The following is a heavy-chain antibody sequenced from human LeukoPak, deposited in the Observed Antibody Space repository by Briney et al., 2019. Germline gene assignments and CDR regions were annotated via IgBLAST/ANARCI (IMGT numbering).Heavy chain of an antibody. Sequence: SVKVSCKASGGTFSSYAISWVRQAPGQGLEWMGGIIPIFGTANYAQKFQGRVTITTDESTSTAYMELNSLRSEDTAVYYCARNHADIVVVPAADVPDYYYMDVWGKGTTVTVSS. CDR3: ARNHADIVVVPAADVPDYYYMDV. D-gene: IGHD2-2*01. CDR1: GGTFSSYA. J-gene: IGHJ6*03. V-gene: IGHV1-69*05. CDR2: IIPIFGTA.